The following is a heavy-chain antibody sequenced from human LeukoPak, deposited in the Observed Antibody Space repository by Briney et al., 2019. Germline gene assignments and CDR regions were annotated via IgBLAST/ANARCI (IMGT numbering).Heavy chain of an antibody. V-gene: IGHV6-1*01. J-gene: IGHJ4*02. CDR2: TYYRSKWYH. CDR1: GDTVSSNSAA. D-gene: IGHD6-19*01. Sequence: SQTLSLTCAISGDTVSSNSAAWSWTRQSPSRGLEWLGRTYYRSKWYHDYAVSVRSRVSVNPDTSKNQFSLQLNSVTPEDTAVYYCARFLGIGSQRYYFDSWGQGTLVTVSS. CDR3: ARFLGIGSQRYYFDS.